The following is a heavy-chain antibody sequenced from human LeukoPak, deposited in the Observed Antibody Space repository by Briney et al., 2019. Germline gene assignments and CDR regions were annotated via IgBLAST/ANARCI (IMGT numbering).Heavy chain of an antibody. D-gene: IGHD3-10*01. Sequence: PGGSLRLSRAASGFTFSDYYMSWIRQAPGKGLEWVSYISSSGSTIYYADSVKGRFTISRDNAKNSLYLQMNSLRAEDTAVYYCAKGDYYGSGSYYTFDYWGQGTLVTVSS. CDR2: ISSSGSTI. CDR3: AKGDYYGSGSYYTFDY. J-gene: IGHJ4*02. V-gene: IGHV3-11*04. CDR1: GFTFSDYY.